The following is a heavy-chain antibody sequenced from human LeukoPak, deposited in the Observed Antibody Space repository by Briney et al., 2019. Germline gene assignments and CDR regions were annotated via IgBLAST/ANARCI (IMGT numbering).Heavy chain of an antibody. CDR3: ARAPNVDTAMVIENWFDP. CDR1: GDSVSSNSAA. J-gene: IGHJ5*02. D-gene: IGHD5-18*01. V-gene: IGHV6-1*01. CDR2: TYYRSKWYN. Sequence: SQTLSLTCAISGDSVSSNSAAWNWIRQSPSRGLEWLGRTYYRSKWYNDYAVSVKSRITINPDTSKNQFSLRLNSVTPEDTAVYYCARAPNVDTAMVIENWFDPWGQGTLVTVSS.